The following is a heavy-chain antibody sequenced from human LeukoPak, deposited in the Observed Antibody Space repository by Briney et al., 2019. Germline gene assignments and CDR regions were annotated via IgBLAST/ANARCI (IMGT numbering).Heavy chain of an antibody. Sequence: PGGSLRLSCAASGFTVSSNYMSWVRPAPGRGLEWVSLIDSGGSTYYGDSVKGRFTISRDNSKNTLYLQMNSLRADDTAVYYCARTVHYAFDIWGQGTMVTVSS. V-gene: IGHV3-53*01. CDR1: GFTVSSNY. J-gene: IGHJ3*02. CDR3: ARTVHYAFDI. CDR2: IDSGGST. D-gene: IGHD4-17*01.